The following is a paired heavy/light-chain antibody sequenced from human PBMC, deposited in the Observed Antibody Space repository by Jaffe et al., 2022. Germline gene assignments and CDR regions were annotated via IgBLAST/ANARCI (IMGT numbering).Heavy chain of an antibody. V-gene: IGHV3-74*01. CDR2: INSDGSTR. D-gene: IGHD3-3*01. CDR1: GFTFSSYW. J-gene: IGHJ2*01. CDR3: VKDPPRIFVWYFDF. Sequence: EVQLVESGGGFAQPGGSLRLSCAASGFTFSSYWMHWVRQAPGKGPVWVSRINSDGSTRSYADSVKGRFTISRDNAKNTLYLQMNSLRAEDTAVYYCVKDPPRIFVWYFDFWGRGTLVSVSS.
Light chain of an antibody. CDR3: SSYAGSNNLYV. V-gene: IGLV2-8*01. CDR2: EVS. CDR1: SSDVGGYNY. Sequence: QSALTQPPSASGSPGQSVTISCTGTSSDVGGYNYVSWYQQYPGKAPKLMIYEVSKRPSGVPARFSGSKSGNTASLTVSGLQAEDEADYYCSSYAGSNNLYVFGTGTKVTVL. J-gene: IGLJ1*01.